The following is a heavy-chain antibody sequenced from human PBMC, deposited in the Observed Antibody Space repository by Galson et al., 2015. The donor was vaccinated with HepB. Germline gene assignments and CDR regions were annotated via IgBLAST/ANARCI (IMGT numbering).Heavy chain of an antibody. J-gene: IGHJ4*02. CDR2: IIPILGIA. Sequence: SVKVSCKASGGTFSSYAISWVRQAPGQGLEWMGGIIPILGIANYAQKFQGRVTITADKSTSTAYMELSSLRSEDTAVYYCASGGSYHLGGPYYFDYWGQGTLVTVSS. CDR3: ASGGSYHLGGPYYFDY. V-gene: IGHV1-69*10. D-gene: IGHD3-16*02. CDR1: GGTFSSYA.